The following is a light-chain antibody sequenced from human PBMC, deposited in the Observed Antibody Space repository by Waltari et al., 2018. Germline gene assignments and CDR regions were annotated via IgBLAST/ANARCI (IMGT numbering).Light chain of an antibody. J-gene: IGLJ2*01. V-gene: IGLV1-40*01. CDR3: QSYDSSLSGSV. Sequence: QSVLTQPPSVSGAPGQRVTISCTGSSSNIGTGYDGHGYQQLPGTAPKLLINGNSNRPSGVPDRCSGSKSGTSASLAIAGLQAEDEADYYCQSYDSSLSGSVFGGGTKLTV. CDR1: SSNIGTGYD. CDR2: GNS.